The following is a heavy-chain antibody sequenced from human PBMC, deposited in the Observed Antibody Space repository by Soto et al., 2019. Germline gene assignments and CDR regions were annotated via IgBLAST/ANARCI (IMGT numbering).Heavy chain of an antibody. CDR3: ARGHSSGYNWFDP. CDR2: ISSGSSTI. V-gene: IGHV3-48*02. Sequence: DVQLVESGGGLVQPGGSLRLSCAASGFTFSTYTMNWVRQAPGKGLEWVSYISSGSSTIHYADSVRGRFTISRDNAKNSLYLQMNSLRYADTAVYYCARGHSSGYNWFDPWGQGTLVTVSS. J-gene: IGHJ5*02. D-gene: IGHD6-19*01. CDR1: GFTFSTYT.